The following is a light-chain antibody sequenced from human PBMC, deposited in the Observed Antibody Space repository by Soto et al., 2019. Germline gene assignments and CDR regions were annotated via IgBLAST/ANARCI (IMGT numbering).Light chain of an antibody. CDR1: SGHSTYA. CDR3: QTWGTGINWV. J-gene: IGLJ3*02. V-gene: IGLV4-69*01. Sequence: QLVLTQSPSASASLGASVKLTCTLSSGHSTYAIAWHQQQPEKGPRYLMNLNSDGSHSKGDGIPDRFSGSSSGAERYLTIPSLQSEDEADYYCQTWGTGINWVFGGGTKLTVL. CDR2: LNSDGSH.